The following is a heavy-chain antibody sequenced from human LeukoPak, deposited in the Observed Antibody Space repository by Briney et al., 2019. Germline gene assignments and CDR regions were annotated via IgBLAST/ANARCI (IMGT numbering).Heavy chain of an antibody. CDR2: INPSGGST. D-gene: IGHD3-22*01. J-gene: IGHJ4*02. CDR3: AREWYYYDSSGYYDLFDY. V-gene: IGHV1-46*01. CDR1: GYTFTNSY. Sequence: ASVKVSCKASGYTFTNSYMHWVRQAPGQGLEWMGLINPSGGSTSYAQKFQGRVTMTRDTSISTAYMELSRLRSDDTAVYYCAREWYYYDSSGYYDLFDYWGQGTLVTVSS.